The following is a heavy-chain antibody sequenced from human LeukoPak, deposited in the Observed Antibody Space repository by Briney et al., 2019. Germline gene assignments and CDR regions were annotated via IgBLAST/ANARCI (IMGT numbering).Heavy chain of an antibody. CDR3: ARERSDSSGYYYRGAAFDI. CDR2: IYYSGST. J-gene: IGHJ3*02. D-gene: IGHD3-22*01. V-gene: IGHV4-59*01. Sequence: SETLSLTCTVSGGSISIYYWRWIRQPPGEGLECIGYIYYSGSTNYNPSLKSRVTISVDTSKNQSSLKLSSVTAADTAVYYCARERSDSSGYYYRGAAFDIWGQGTMVTVSS. CDR1: GGSISIYY.